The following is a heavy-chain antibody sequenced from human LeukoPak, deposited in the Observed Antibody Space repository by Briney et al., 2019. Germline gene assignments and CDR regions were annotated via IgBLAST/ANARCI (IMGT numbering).Heavy chain of an antibody. V-gene: IGHV3-23*01. CDR2: ISGSGGST. D-gene: IGHD3-22*01. CDR1: GFTFSSYA. Sequence: QPGGSLRLSCAASGFTFSSYAMSWVRQAPGKGLEWVSAISGSGGSTYYADSVKGRFTISRDNSKNTLYLQMNSLRAEDTAVYYCARRTPYYYDSSGYHDAFDIWGQGTMVTVSS. J-gene: IGHJ3*02. CDR3: ARRTPYYYDSSGYHDAFDI.